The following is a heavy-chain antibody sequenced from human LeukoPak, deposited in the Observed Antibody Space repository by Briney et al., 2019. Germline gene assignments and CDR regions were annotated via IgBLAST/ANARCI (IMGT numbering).Heavy chain of an antibody. CDR2: IRYDGSNK. CDR3: AIDPRVDCSGGSCYYLDY. D-gene: IGHD2-15*01. J-gene: IGHJ4*02. Sequence: GGSLRLSCAASGFTFSSYGMHWVRQAAGKGLEWVAFIRYDGSNKYYADSVKGRFTISRDNSKNTLYLQMNSLRAEDTAVYYCAIDPRVDCSGGSCYYLDYWGQGTLVTVSS. CDR1: GFTFSSYG. V-gene: IGHV3-30*02.